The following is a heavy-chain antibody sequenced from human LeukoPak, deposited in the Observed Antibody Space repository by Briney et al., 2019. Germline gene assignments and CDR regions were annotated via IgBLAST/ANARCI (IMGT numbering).Heavy chain of an antibody. CDR3: VRTAGTGYHPFDG. CDR1: GFSFSDHY. CDR2: TRNQANSYTT. V-gene: IGHV3-72*01. J-gene: IGHJ4*02. Sequence: QPGGFLRLSCAASGFSFSDHYMDWVRQAPGKGLEWVGRTRNQANSYTTEYAASVRGRFTISRDDSKNSLYLQMNSLKTEDTAVYYCVRTAGTGYHPFDGWGQGTLVTVSS. D-gene: IGHD3-9*01.